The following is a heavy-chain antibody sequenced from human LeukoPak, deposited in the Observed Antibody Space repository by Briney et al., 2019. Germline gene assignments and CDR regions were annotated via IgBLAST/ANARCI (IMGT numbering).Heavy chain of an antibody. J-gene: IGHJ6*02. CDR3: AREYYDFWSGYDRNPDYYGMDV. Sequence: SETLSLTCAVYGGSFSVYYWSWIRQPPGKGLEWIGEINHSGSTNYNPSLKSRVTISVDTSKNQFSLKLSSVTAADTAVYYCAREYYDFWSGYDRNPDYYGMDVWGQGTTVTVSS. CDR1: GGSFSVYY. D-gene: IGHD3-3*01. CDR2: INHSGST. V-gene: IGHV4-34*01.